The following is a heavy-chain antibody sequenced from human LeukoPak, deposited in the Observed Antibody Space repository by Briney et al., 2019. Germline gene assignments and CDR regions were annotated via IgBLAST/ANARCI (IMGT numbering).Heavy chain of an antibody. V-gene: IGHV1-69*05. D-gene: IGHD2-15*01. CDR1: GGTFSSYA. J-gene: IGHJ5*02. Sequence: GASVKVSCKASGGTFSSYAISWVRQAPGQGLEWMGGIIPIFGTANYAQNFQGRVTMTRDTSISTAYMELTNLRSDDTAVYYCARGYCSGGTCYLVENWFDPWGQGTLVTVSS. CDR3: ARGYCSGGTCYLVENWFDP. CDR2: IIPIFGTA.